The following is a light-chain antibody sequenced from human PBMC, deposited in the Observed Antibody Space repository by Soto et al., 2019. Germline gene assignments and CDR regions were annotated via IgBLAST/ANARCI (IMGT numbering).Light chain of an antibody. V-gene: IGKV1-5*03. CDR3: QHYNSYSEA. CDR2: KAS. CDR1: QTISSW. Sequence: DIQMTQSPSTLSGYVGDRVTITCRASQTISSWLAWYQQKPGKAPKLLIYKASTLKSGVPSRFGGSGSGTEFTLTISSLQPDDFATYYCQHYNSYSEAFGQGTKVDIK. J-gene: IGKJ1*01.